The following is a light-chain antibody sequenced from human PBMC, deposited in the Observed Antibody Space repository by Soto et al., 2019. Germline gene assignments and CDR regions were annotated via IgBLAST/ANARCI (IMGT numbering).Light chain of an antibody. Sequence: IVMPHSPATLSVSPGERATLSCRASQSVSSNLAWYQQKPGQAPRLLIYGASTRATGIPARFSGSGSGTEFTLTISSLQSEDFAVYYCQQYNNWPRTFGQGTKVDIK. CDR3: QQYNNWPRT. V-gene: IGKV3-15*01. CDR2: GAS. J-gene: IGKJ1*01. CDR1: QSVSSN.